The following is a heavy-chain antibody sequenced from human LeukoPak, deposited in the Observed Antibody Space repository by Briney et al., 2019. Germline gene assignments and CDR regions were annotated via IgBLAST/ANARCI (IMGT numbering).Heavy chain of an antibody. V-gene: IGHV4-59*08. CDR2: IYYSGST. J-gene: IGHJ4*02. D-gene: IGHD1-7*01. CDR3: VRYTVGTMYDY. Sequence: SETLSLTCTVSGGSISSYYWSWIRQPPGKGLEWIGYIYYSGSTNYNPSLKSRVTISVDTSKNQFSLKLSSVTAADTAIYYCVRYTVGTMYDYWGQGTLVTVSS. CDR1: GGSISSYY.